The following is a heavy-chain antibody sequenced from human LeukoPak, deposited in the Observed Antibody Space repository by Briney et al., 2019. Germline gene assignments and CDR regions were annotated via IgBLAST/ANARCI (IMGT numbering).Heavy chain of an antibody. V-gene: IGHV3-48*03. Sequence: PGGSLRLSCAASGFTFSNYEVNWVRQAPGKGLEWVSYITPSGSTKYYADSVKGRFTISRDNAKNSLYLQMNSLRAEDTAVYYCAELGITMIGGVWGKGTTVTISS. CDR1: GFTFSNYE. CDR2: ITPSGSTK. D-gene: IGHD3-10*02. J-gene: IGHJ6*04. CDR3: AELGITMIGGV.